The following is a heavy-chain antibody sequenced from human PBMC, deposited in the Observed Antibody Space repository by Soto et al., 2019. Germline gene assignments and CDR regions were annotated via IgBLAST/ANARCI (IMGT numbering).Heavy chain of an antibody. CDR2: IYYSGST. J-gene: IGHJ4*02. CDR1: GGSISDFY. D-gene: IGHD6-6*01. Sequence: ETRSLTCTVSGGSISDFYWSWIRQPPGKGLEWIGYIYYSGSTNYNPSLKSRVTISVDTSKNQFSLNLRSMSPADTAVYYCARVGGLAARTFDYWGPGTLVTVSS. CDR3: ARVGGLAARTFDY. V-gene: IGHV4-59*01.